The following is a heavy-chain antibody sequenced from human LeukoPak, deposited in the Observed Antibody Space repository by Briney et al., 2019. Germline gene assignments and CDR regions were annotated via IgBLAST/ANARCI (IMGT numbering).Heavy chain of an antibody. CDR2: ISAYNGNT. D-gene: IGHD3-10*01. J-gene: IGHJ4*02. CDR1: GYTFTSYG. V-gene: IGHV1-18*01. Sequence: GASVKVSCKASGYTFTSYGISWVRQAPGQGLEWMGWISAYNGNTNYAQKLQGRVTMTTDTSTSTAYMELRSLRSDDTAVCYCARMGGDYYGSGSYYLYYFDYWGQGTLVTVSS. CDR3: ARMGGDYYGSGSYYLYYFDY.